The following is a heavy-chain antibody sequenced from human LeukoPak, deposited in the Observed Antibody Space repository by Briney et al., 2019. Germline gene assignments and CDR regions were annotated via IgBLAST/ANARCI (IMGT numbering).Heavy chain of an antibody. CDR3: ASTARYSSSLFDY. Sequence: SETLSLTCTVAGGSISSYYWSWIRQPPGKGLEWIGYIYYSGSTNYNPSLKSRATISVDTSKNQFSLKLSSVTAADAAVYYCASTARYSSSLFDYWGQGTLVTVSS. CDR2: IYYSGST. D-gene: IGHD6-6*01. J-gene: IGHJ4*02. CDR1: GGSISSYY. V-gene: IGHV4-59*01.